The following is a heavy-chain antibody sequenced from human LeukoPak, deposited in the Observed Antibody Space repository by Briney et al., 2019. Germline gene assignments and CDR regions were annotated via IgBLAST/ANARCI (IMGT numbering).Heavy chain of an antibody. V-gene: IGHV4-4*02. CDR1: GGSLSSSNW. Sequence: SGTLSLTCAVSGGSLSSSNWWSWVRQPPGKGLEWIGEIYHSGSTNYNPSLKSRVTISVDTSKNQFSLKLSSVTAADTAVYYCASLTRAEYFQHWGQGTLVTVSS. J-gene: IGHJ1*01. D-gene: IGHD1/OR15-1a*01. CDR3: ASLTRAEYFQH. CDR2: IYHSGST.